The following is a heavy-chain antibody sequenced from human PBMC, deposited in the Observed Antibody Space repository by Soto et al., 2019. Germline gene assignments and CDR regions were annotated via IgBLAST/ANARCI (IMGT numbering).Heavy chain of an antibody. CDR1: GGSISSSDYY. Sequence: QLQLQESGPGLVRPSETLSLTCTVSGGSISSSDYYWAWIRQPPGKGLEWIANINYSESTYYNPSIQSRVAISVDTSANQVSLKVTSVTAADTAVYYCARHLSVSGYEYYFEQWGQGTLVTVSS. D-gene: IGHD5-12*01. CDR2: INYSEST. V-gene: IGHV4-39*01. CDR3: ARHLSVSGYEYYFEQ. J-gene: IGHJ4*02.